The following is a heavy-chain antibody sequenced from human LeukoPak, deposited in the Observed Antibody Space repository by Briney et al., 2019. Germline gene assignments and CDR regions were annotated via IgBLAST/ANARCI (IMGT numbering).Heavy chain of an antibody. V-gene: IGHV3-30-3*01. J-gene: IGHJ3*02. Sequence: GGSLRLSCAASGFMFSSFSMSWVRHVPGKGLEWVAVISYDGSNKYYADSVKGRFTISRDNSKNTLYLQMNSLRAEDTAVYYCARAYYYDSSGYYHDAFDIWGQGTMVTVSS. CDR3: ARAYYYDSSGYYHDAFDI. CDR2: ISYDGSNK. CDR1: GFMFSSFS. D-gene: IGHD3-22*01.